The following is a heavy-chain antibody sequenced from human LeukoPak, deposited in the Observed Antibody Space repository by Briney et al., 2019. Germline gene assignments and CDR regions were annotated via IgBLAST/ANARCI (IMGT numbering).Heavy chain of an antibody. V-gene: IGHV4-59*01. CDR1: GGSISSYY. D-gene: IGHD2-2*01. J-gene: IGHJ2*01. Sequence: SETLSLTCTVSGGSISSYYWSWIRQPPGKGLELIGYIYYSGSTNYNPSLRSRVTISVDTSKNQFSLKLSSVTAADTAVYYCARAVSSRTNWYFDLWGRGTLVTVSS. CDR3: ARAVSSRTNWYFDL. CDR2: IYYSGST.